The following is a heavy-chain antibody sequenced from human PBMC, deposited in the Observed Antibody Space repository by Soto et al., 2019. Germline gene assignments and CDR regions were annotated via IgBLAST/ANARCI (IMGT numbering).Heavy chain of an antibody. Sequence: QVQLVQSGAEEKKPGASVKVSCKASGYTFTSYAMHWVRQAPGQRLEWMGRINAGNGNAKYSQKFHGRVTITSGTAASTADMELSSLRSEDTAEYYCARSIVMVTALDYWGQGALVTVSS. CDR1: GYTFTSYA. J-gene: IGHJ4*02. D-gene: IGHD2-21*02. CDR2: INAGNGNA. V-gene: IGHV1-3*05. CDR3: ARSIVMVTALDY.